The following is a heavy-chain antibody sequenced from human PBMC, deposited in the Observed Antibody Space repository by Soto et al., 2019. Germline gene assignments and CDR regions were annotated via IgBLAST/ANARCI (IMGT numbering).Heavy chain of an antibody. CDR1: GGSISSGDYY. CDR3: AREVVVPAAIPFT. D-gene: IGHD2-2*01. J-gene: IGHJ4*02. CDR2: IYYSGST. Sequence: PSETLSLTCTVSGGSISSGDYYWSWIRQPPGKGLEWIGYIYYSGSTYYNPSLKSRVTISVDTSKNQFSLKLSSVTAADTAVYHCAREVVVPAAIPFTWGQGTLVTVSS. V-gene: IGHV4-30-4*01.